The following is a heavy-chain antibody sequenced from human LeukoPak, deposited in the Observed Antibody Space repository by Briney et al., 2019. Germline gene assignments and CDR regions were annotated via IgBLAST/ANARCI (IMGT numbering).Heavy chain of an antibody. J-gene: IGHJ4*02. CDR2: ISYDGSNK. Sequence: GGSLRLSCAASGFTFSSYGMHWVRQAPGKGLEWVAVISYDGSNKYYADSVKGRFSISRDNSKNTLYMQMNSLRAEDTAVYYCARDYYGSGSYAPYVYWGQGTLVTVSS. V-gene: IGHV3-30*19. D-gene: IGHD3-10*01. CDR3: ARDYYGSGSYAPYVY. CDR1: GFTFSSYG.